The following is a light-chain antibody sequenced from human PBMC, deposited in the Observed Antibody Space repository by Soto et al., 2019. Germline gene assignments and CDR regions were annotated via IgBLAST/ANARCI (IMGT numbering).Light chain of an antibody. CDR1: QSVSSY. CDR2: DAY. Sequence: EIVLTQSPATLSLSPGERATLSCRASQSVSSYLAWYQQKPGQAPRLLIYDAYNRATGIPPRFSGSGSGTDFTLTISSLEPEDFAVYYCQQYDNAPPYTFGQGTKVDIK. V-gene: IGKV3-11*01. CDR3: QQYDNAPPYT. J-gene: IGKJ2*01.